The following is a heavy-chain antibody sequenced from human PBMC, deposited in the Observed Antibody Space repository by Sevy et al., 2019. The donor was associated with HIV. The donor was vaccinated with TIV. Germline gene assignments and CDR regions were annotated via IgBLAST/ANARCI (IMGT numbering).Heavy chain of an antibody. D-gene: IGHD3-10*01. Sequence: GGSLRLSCAASGFTVSSNYMSWVRQAPGKGLEWVSVIYSGGSTYYADSVKGRFTISRDNSKNTPYLQMNSLRAEDTAVYYCARGIGRRVYYGSGTGPDAFDIWGQGTMVTVSS. CDR2: IYSGGST. V-gene: IGHV3-53*01. CDR3: ARGIGRRVYYGSGTGPDAFDI. CDR1: GFTVSSNY. J-gene: IGHJ3*02.